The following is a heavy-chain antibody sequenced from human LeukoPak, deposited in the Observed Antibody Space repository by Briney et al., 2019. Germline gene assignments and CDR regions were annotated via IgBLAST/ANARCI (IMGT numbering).Heavy chain of an antibody. Sequence: GGSLRLSCAASGFTFNTYWMHWVRQAPGKGLVWVSRTNSDGRSTSYADSVKGRFTISRDNAKKTLYLQMNSLRAEETAVYYCARDQGGATRIDYWGQGTLVTVSS. V-gene: IGHV3-74*01. J-gene: IGHJ4*02. CDR1: GFTFNTYW. D-gene: IGHD1-26*01. CDR2: TNSDGRST. CDR3: ARDQGGATRIDY.